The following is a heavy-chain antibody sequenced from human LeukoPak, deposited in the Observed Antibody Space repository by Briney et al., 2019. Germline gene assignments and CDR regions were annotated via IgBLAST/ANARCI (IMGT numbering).Heavy chain of an antibody. V-gene: IGHV4-34*01. D-gene: IGHD6-19*01. CDR3: ARGRGESSGPFDY. J-gene: IGHJ4*02. CDR2: INHSGST. CDR1: GGSFSSYY. Sequence: KASETLSLTCAVYGGSFSSYYWSWIRQPPGKGLEWIGEINHSGSTNYKPSLKSRVTISVDTSKKQFSLKLSSVTAADTAVYYCARGRGESSGPFDYWGQGTLVTVSS.